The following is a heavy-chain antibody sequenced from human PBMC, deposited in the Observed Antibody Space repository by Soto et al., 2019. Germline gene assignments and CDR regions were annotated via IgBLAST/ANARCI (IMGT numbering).Heavy chain of an antibody. Sequence: SETLSLTCTVSGGSISIYYWSWIRQPPGKGLEWIGYIYYSGSTNYNPSLKSRVTISVDTSKNQFSLKLSSVTASDTAVYYCARDTKRNYGMEVWGQGTTVTV. V-gene: IGHV4-59*12. J-gene: IGHJ6*01. CDR3: ARDTKRNYGMEV. CDR1: GGSISIYY. CDR2: IYYSGST.